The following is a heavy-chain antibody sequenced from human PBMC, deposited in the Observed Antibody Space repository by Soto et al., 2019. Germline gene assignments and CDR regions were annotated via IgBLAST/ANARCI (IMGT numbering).Heavy chain of an antibody. D-gene: IGHD5-12*01. CDR1: GFTFSSYD. CDR2: IGTAGDT. V-gene: IGHV3-13*01. CDR3: AREGRYSGYDGLGYYYYGMDV. J-gene: IGHJ6*02. Sequence: PGGSLRLSCAASGFTFSSYDMHWVRQATGKGLEWVSAIGTAGDTYYPGSVKGRFTISRENAKNSLYLQMNSLRAEDTAVYYCAREGRYSGYDGLGYYYYGMDVWGQGTTVTVSS.